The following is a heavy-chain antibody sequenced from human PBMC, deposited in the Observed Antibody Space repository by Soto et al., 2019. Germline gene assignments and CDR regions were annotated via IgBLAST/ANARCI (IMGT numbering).Heavy chain of an antibody. Sequence: SVKVSCKASGGTFSSYVISWLRQAPGQGLEWMGGVIPISGQTYYAQTFQGRVTITADDSTRTAYMELRSLTSDDTAVYFCARIGGVGAPPGADFWGQGTLVTVS. CDR1: GGTFSSYV. CDR3: ARIGGVGAPPGADF. CDR2: VIPISGQT. V-gene: IGHV1-69*13. J-gene: IGHJ4*02. D-gene: IGHD1-26*01.